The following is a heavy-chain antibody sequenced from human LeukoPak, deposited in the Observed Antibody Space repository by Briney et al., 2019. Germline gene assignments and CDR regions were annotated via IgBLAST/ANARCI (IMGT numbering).Heavy chain of an antibody. CDR2: IYSGGST. CDR3: ARVITIAEFDAFDI. CDR1: GFTVSSNY. Sequence: PGGSLRLSCAASGFTVSSNYMSWVRQAPGKGLEWVSVIYSGGSTYYADSVKGRFTISRDNSKNTLYLQMNSLRAEDTAVYYCARVITIAEFDAFDIWGQGTMVTVSS. J-gene: IGHJ3*02. D-gene: IGHD3-10*01. V-gene: IGHV3-53*01.